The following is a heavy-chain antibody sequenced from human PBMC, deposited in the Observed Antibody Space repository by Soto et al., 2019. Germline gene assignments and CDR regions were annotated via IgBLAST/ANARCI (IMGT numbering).Heavy chain of an antibody. Sequence: QVQLVQSEAEVKKPGSSVKVSCKASGGSISSYAISWVRQAPGQGLEWMGGIIPVFGSANYAQKFQGRVTIIADESTSTAYMELTSLRSEDTAVYYCATEAAAGKGYWGQGTLVTVSS. D-gene: IGHD6-13*01. CDR3: ATEAAAGKGY. CDR1: GGSISSYA. V-gene: IGHV1-69*01. J-gene: IGHJ4*02. CDR2: IIPVFGSA.